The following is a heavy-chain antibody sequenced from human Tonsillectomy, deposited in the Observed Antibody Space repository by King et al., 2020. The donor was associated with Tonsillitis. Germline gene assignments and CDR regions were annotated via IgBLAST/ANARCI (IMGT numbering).Heavy chain of an antibody. CDR2: IGSKTNNYAT. V-gene: IGHV3-73*02. CDR1: GFTFSGSA. J-gene: IGHJ6*02. D-gene: IGHD4-23*01. CDR3: TRHFGHGGNSWYYGMDV. Sequence: VQLVESGGGLVQPGGSLKLSCAASGFTFSGSAMHWVRQASGKGLEWVGRIGSKTNNYATAYVASVKGRFTISRDDSKNTAYLQMNSLKTEDTAVYYCTRHFGHGGNSWYYGMDVWGQGTTVTVSS.